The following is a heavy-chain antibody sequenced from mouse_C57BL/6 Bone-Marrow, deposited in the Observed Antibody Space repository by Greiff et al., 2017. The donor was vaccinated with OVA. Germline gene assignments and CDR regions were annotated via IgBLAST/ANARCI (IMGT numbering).Heavy chain of an antibody. V-gene: IGHV1-4*01. CDR2: INPSSGYT. Sequence: QVQLQQSGAELARPGASVKMSCKASGYTFTSYTMHWVKQRPGQGLEWIGYINPSSGYTKYNQKFKDKATLTADKSSSTAYMQLSSLTSEDSAVDYCAEEGEGDAMDYWGQGTSVTVSS. CDR3: AEEGEGDAMDY. CDR1: GYTFTSYT. J-gene: IGHJ4*01.